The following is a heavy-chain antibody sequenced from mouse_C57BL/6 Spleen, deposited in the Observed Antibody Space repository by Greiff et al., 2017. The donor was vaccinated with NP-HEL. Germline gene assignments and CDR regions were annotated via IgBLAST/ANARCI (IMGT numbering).Heavy chain of an antibody. J-gene: IGHJ4*01. D-gene: IGHD2-5*01. Sequence: EVHLVESEGGLVQPGSSMKLSCTASGFTFSDYYMAWVRQVPEKGLEWVANINYDGSSTYYLDSLKSRFIISRDNAKNILYLQISSLKSEDTATYYCARCLYYSNYTYAMDYWGQGTSVTVSS. V-gene: IGHV5-16*01. CDR3: ARCLYYSNYTYAMDY. CDR2: INYDGSST. CDR1: GFTFSDYY.